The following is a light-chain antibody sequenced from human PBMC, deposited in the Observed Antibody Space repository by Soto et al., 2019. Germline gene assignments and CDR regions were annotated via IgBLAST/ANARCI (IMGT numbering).Light chain of an antibody. Sequence: EIVLTQSPGTLSLSPGERATLSCRASQSVSSSYLAWYQQKPGQAPRLLIYGASSRATGIPARFSGSGSGTDFTLTISSLQAEDFATYYCQQTRSYPSTFGGGTKVDIK. J-gene: IGKJ4*01. CDR2: GAS. CDR3: QQTRSYPST. CDR1: QSVSSSY. V-gene: IGKV3-20*01.